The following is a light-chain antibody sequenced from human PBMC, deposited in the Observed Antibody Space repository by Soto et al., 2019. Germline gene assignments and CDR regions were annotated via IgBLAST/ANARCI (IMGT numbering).Light chain of an antibody. CDR1: QTDLHNSNNKNY. V-gene: IGKV4-1*01. CDR2: WAS. CDR3: QQDSTTPT. Sequence: DIVMTQSPDSLAVSLGERATINCESSQTDLHNSNNKNYLAWYQQKPGQPPKLLIYWASTRESGVPDRFSGSGSGTDFTHTISSLQAEDVAVYYCQQDSTTPTFGGGTKVEIK. J-gene: IGKJ4*01.